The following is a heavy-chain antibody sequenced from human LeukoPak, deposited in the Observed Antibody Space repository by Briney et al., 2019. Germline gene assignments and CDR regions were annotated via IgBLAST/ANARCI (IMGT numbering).Heavy chain of an antibody. CDR3: ARVLGASSSAGSVLDY. V-gene: IGHV3-21*01. CDR1: GFTFSSYS. CDR2: ITSSSSYM. D-gene: IGHD6-6*01. Sequence: GGSLRLSCAASGFTFSSYSMNWVRQAPGKGLEWVSSITSSSSYMYYADSVKGRFTISRDNAKNSLYLQMNTLRAEDTAVYYCARVLGASSSAGSVLDYWGQGTLVTVSS. J-gene: IGHJ4*02.